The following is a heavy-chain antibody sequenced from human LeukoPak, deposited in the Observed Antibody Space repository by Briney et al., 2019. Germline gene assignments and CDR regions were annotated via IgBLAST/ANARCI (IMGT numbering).Heavy chain of an antibody. CDR3: ARDVDIVVVPAATWFDP. Sequence: SETPSLTCTVSGGSISSYYWSWIRQPPGKGLEWIGYIYYSGSTNYNPSLKSRVTISVDTSKNQFSLKLSSVTAADTAVYYCARDVDIVVVPAATWFDPWGQGTLVTVSS. CDR1: GGSISSYY. D-gene: IGHD2-2*01. CDR2: IYYSGST. V-gene: IGHV4-59*01. J-gene: IGHJ5*02.